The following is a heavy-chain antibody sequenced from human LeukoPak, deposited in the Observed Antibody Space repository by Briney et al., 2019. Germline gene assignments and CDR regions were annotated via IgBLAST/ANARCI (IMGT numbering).Heavy chain of an antibody. D-gene: IGHD2-2*02. CDR1: GYTFTSYG. CDR2: ISAYNGNT. J-gene: IGHJ3*02. V-gene: IGHV1-18*01. CDR3: AFSTSCYIMMSVCTNAFDI. Sequence: ASVKVSCKASGYTFTSYGISWVRQAPGQELEWMGWISAYNGNTNYAQKLQGRVTMTTDTSTSTAYMELRSLRSDDTAVYYCAFSTSCYIMMSVCTNAFDIWGQGTMVTVSS.